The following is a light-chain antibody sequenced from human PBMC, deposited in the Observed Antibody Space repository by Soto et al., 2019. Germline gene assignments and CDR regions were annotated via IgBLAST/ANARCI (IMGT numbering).Light chain of an antibody. CDR3: QQYNNWPWT. Sequence: ETVMTQSPATLSVSPGERATLSCTASQTVSSNLAWYQQKPGQAPRLLIYGASTRAIGIPARFSGSGSGTEFTLIISSLQSEDVAVYYCQQYNNWPWTFGQGTKVEIK. J-gene: IGKJ1*01. CDR2: GAS. V-gene: IGKV3-15*01. CDR1: QTVSSN.